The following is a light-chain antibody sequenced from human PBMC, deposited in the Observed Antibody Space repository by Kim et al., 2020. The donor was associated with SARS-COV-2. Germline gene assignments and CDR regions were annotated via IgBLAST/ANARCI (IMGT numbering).Light chain of an antibody. CDR2: GAS. J-gene: IGKJ5*01. CDR1: QSGSGSY. CDR3: QHYGTSPAT. Sequence: SPGERATLSCRASQSGSGSYLAWYQQKPGQAPRLLIYGASSRATGIPDRFSGSGSGTDFTLTISRLEPEDFAVYYCQHYGTSPATFGQGTRLEIK. V-gene: IGKV3-20*01.